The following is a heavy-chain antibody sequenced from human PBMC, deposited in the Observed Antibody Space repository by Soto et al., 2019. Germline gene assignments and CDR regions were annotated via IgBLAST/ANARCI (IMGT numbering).Heavy chain of an antibody. CDR2: IYPGDSDT. V-gene: IGHV5-51*01. CDR3: ARQGCSSTSCYANGLDYYYYGMDV. Sequence: PGESLKISCKGSGYSFTSYWIGWVRQMPGKGLEWMGIIYPGDSDTRYSPSFQGQVTISADKSISTAYLQWSSLKASDTAMYYCARQGCSSTSCYANGLDYYYYGMDVWGQGTTVTAS. J-gene: IGHJ6*02. CDR1: GYSFTSYW. D-gene: IGHD2-2*01.